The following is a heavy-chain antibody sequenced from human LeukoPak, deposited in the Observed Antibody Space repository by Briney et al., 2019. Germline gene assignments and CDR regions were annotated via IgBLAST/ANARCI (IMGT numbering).Heavy chain of an antibody. V-gene: IGHV3-33*01. CDR3: ARDLSNGDYGLDY. CDR1: GFTFSSYG. Sequence: GRSLRLSCVASGFTFSSYGMHWVRQAPGKGREWVAVIWYDGSNKYYADSVKGRFTICRDNSKNTLYLQMNSLRAEDTAVYYCARDLSNGDYGLDYWGQGTLVTVSS. J-gene: IGHJ4*02. D-gene: IGHD4-17*01. CDR2: IWYDGSNK.